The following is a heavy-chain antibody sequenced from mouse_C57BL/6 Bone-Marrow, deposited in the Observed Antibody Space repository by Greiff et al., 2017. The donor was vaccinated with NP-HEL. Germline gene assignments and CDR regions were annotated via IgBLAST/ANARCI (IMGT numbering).Heavy chain of an antibody. CDR3: ARKPHYCGSAGY. D-gene: IGHD1-1*01. CDR1: GYTFTDYY. Sequence: VQLQQSGAELAKPGASVKISCKASGYTFTDYYMNWVKQRPGQGLEWIGDINPNNGGTRYNQKFKGKATLTVDKSSSTAYMELRSLTSEDSAVYYCARKPHYCGSAGYWGQGTTLTVSS. CDR2: INPNNGGT. V-gene: IGHV1-26*01. J-gene: IGHJ2*01.